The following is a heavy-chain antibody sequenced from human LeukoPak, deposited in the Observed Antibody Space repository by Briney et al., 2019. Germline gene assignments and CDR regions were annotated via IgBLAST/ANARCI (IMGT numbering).Heavy chain of an antibody. CDR1: GYTFTSYG. CDR3: ARDPLYDSSGFYYYYGMDV. CDR2: ISAYNGKT. Sequence: ASVKVSCKASGYTFTSYGISWVRQAPGQGLEWMGWISAYNGKTNYAQKLQDRVTMTTDTSTSTAYMELRGLRSDDTAVYYCARDPLYDSSGFYYYYGMDVWGQGTTVTVSS. D-gene: IGHD3-22*01. J-gene: IGHJ6*02. V-gene: IGHV1-18*04.